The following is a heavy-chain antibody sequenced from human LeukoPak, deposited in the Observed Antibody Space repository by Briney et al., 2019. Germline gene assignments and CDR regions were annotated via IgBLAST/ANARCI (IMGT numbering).Heavy chain of an antibody. CDR2: INHSGST. D-gene: IGHD2-15*01. Sequence: PSETLSLSCAVYGGSFSGYYWSWIRQPPGKGLEWIGEINHSGSTYYNPSLKSRVTISVDTSKNQFSLKLSSVTAADTAVYYCARRISPTSPEDYWGQGTLVTVSS. J-gene: IGHJ4*02. CDR1: GGSFSGYY. CDR3: ARRISPTSPEDY. V-gene: IGHV4-34*01.